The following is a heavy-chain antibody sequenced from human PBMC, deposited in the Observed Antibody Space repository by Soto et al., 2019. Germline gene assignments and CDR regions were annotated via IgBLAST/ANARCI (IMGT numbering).Heavy chain of an antibody. D-gene: IGHD5-12*01. CDR3: AREDIVATIFDY. CDR1: GGSISSYY. Sequence: SETLSLTCTVSGGSISSYYWSWIRQPPGKGLEWIGYIYYSGSTNYNPSLKSRVTISVDTSKNQFSLKLSSVTAADTAVYYCAREDIVATIFDYWGQGTLVTVSS. J-gene: IGHJ4*02. CDR2: IYYSGST. V-gene: IGHV4-59*01.